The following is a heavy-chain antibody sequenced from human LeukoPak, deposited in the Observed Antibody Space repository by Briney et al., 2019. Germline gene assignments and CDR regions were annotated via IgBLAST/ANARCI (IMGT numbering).Heavy chain of an antibody. J-gene: IGHJ4*02. V-gene: IGHV3-30-3*01. CDR3: ARDLGGSGSYCPDY. Sequence: PGGSLRLSCAASGFTFSSYAMHWVRQAPGKGLEWVAVISYDGSNKYYAGSVKGRFTISRDNSKNTLYLQMNSLRAEDTAVYYCARDLGGSGSYCPDYWGQGTLVTVSS. CDR1: GFTFSSYA. D-gene: IGHD3-10*01. CDR2: ISYDGSNK.